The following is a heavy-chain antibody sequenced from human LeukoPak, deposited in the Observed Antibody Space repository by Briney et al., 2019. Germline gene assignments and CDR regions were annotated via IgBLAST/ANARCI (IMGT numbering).Heavy chain of an antibody. CDR2: IDQSGGYI. Sequence: PGGSLRLSCTASGLTFSNYAMSWVRQAPAKGLEWVAGIDQSGGYIHYADSVKGRFTISRDNSKNTLYLQMASLRVEDTAVYYCARQFDGSHPNAFDIWGQGTMVTVSS. V-gene: IGHV3-23*01. CDR3: ARQFDGSHPNAFDI. CDR1: GLTFSNYA. D-gene: IGHD1-26*01. J-gene: IGHJ3*02.